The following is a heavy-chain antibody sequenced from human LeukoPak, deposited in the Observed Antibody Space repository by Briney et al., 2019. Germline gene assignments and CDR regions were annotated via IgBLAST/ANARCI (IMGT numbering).Heavy chain of an antibody. D-gene: IGHD3-10*01. V-gene: IGHV3-23*01. CDR2: ISYSGGTT. J-gene: IGHJ4*02. Sequence: GGSLRLSCASSGFTFTSYAVSWVRQAPGKGLEWVSTISYSGGTTYHSDSVKGRFTLSRDIPKNTVYLQMNSLKAEDSAVYYCAKDGVVRGLGPYYFDSWGQGSLVTVSS. CDR3: AKDGVVRGLGPYYFDS. CDR1: GFTFTSYA.